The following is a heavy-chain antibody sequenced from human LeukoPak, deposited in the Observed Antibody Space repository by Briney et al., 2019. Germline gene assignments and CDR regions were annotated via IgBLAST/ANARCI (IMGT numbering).Heavy chain of an antibody. CDR1: GFTFSRYS. D-gene: IGHD3-22*01. J-gene: IGHJ4*02. V-gene: IGHV3-21*01. CDR2: ISISSSYI. Sequence: PGGSLRLSCAASGFTFSRYSMNWVRQAPGKGLEWVSSISISSSYIYYADSVKGRFTMSRDNAKNSLYLQVNSLRAEDTAVYYCAEWGSPGYYDSSGYYPFDYWGQGTLVTVSS. CDR3: AEWGSPGYYDSSGYYPFDY.